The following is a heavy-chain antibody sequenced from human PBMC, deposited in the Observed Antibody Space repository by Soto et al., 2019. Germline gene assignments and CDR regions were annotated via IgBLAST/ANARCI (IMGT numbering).Heavy chain of an antibody. CDR3: ARDWGARGSGSALGYYYHFGMDV. V-gene: IGHV3-7*05. J-gene: IGHJ6*02. CDR2: LKEDGSEE. CDR1: GFTFSTYW. D-gene: IGHD3-16*01. Sequence: EVQLVESGGGVVEPGGSLRLSCAASGFTFSTYWMNWVRQAPGKGLEWVANLKEDGSEEFNVDSVKGRFTISRENATNALNLERNTVRGEDTPVYYCARDWGARGSGSALGYYYHFGMDVWGQGTTVTVPS.